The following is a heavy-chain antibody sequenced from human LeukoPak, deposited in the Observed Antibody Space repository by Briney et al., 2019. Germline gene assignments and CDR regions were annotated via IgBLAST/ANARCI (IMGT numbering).Heavy chain of an antibody. J-gene: IGHJ4*02. CDR1: GFTFSYYG. CDR3: ARDLYNTRWFGGSDY. CDR2: IWYDGSHK. Sequence: QSGGSLRLSCAASGFTFSYYGVHWVRQAPGKGLEWVAVIWYDGSHKYYADSVKGRFTISRDNSKNTLYLQMNNLRAEDTAVYYCARDLYNTRWFGGSDYWGQGTLVTVSS. D-gene: IGHD3-10*01. V-gene: IGHV3-33*01.